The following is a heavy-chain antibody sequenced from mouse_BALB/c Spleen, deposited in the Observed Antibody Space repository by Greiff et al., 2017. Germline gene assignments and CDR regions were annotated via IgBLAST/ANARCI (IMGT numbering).Heavy chain of an antibody. Sequence: QVQLQQPGAELVKPGASVKMSCKASGYTFTSYNMHWVKQTPGQGLEWIGAIYPGNGDTSYNQKFKGKATLTADKSSSTAYMQLSSLTSEDSAVYYCARRGYYRYDDFDYWGQGTTLTVSS. CDR1: GYTFTSYN. V-gene: IGHV1-12*01. CDR3: ARRGYYRYDDFDY. J-gene: IGHJ2*01. CDR2: IYPGNGDT. D-gene: IGHD2-14*01.